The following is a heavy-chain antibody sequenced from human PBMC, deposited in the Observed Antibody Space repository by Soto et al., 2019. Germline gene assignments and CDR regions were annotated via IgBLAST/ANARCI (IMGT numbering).Heavy chain of an antibody. CDR3: ARGLSESIAARRGGAHNWYFDL. V-gene: IGHV4-34*01. CDR1: GGSFSGYY. CDR2: INHSGST. D-gene: IGHD6-6*01. J-gene: IGHJ2*01. Sequence: QVQLQQWGAGLLKPSETLSLTCAVYGGSFSGYYWSWIRQPPGKGLEWIGEINHSGSTNYNPSLKSRVPISVDTSKNQFSLKLSSVTAADTAVYYCARGLSESIAARRGGAHNWYFDLWGRGTLVTVSS.